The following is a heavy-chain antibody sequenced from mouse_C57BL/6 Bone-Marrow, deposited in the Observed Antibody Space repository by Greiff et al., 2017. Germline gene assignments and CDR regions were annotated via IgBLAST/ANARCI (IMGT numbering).Heavy chain of an antibody. Sequence: EVKVEESGGGLVKPGGSLKLSCAASGFTFSSYTMSWVRQTPEKRLEWVATISGGGGNTYYPDSVKGRFTISRDNAKNTLYLQMSSLRSEDTALYYVARGGGWLLSAWFAYWGRGTRVTVSA. V-gene: IGHV5-9*01. J-gene: IGHJ3*01. CDR2: ISGGGGNT. CDR1: GFTFSSYT. CDR3: ARGGGWLLSAWFAY. D-gene: IGHD2-3*01.